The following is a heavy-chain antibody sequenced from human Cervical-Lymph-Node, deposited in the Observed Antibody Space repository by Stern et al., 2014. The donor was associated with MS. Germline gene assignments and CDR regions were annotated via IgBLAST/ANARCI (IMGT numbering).Heavy chain of an antibody. CDR3: VEVPFWSGYYMFDD. D-gene: IGHD3-3*01. CDR2: ISGSGGST. V-gene: IGHV3-23*04. CDR1: GFSFTDYA. J-gene: IGHJ4*02. Sequence: EVQLVESGGGVVQPGGSLRVSCAASGFSFTDYAMSWVRQAPGKGLEWVSGISGSGGSTDHAYSVQGRVTLSTDQSKRTARLQLNRLRAEDTAVYYCVEVPFWSGYYMFDDWGQGTLVTVSS.